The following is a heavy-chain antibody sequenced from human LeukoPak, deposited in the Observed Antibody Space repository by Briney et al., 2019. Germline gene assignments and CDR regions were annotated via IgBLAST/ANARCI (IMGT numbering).Heavy chain of an antibody. CDR1: GVSIRSYF. CDR3: TREEGAWGYGSSGFDS. J-gene: IGHJ4*02. V-gene: IGHV4-59*13. Sequence: SETLSLTCSVSGVSIRSYFWSRIRQTPGKGLEWIGFMSYSGINNYNLSLKSRVTISLDTSRNQFSLRLNSVTAADTAIYYCTREEGAWGYGSSGFDSWGQGILVTVSS. CDR2: MSYSGIN. D-gene: IGHD3-10*01.